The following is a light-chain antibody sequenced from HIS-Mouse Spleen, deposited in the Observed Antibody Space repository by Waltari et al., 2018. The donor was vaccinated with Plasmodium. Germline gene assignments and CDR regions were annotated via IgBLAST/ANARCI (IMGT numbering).Light chain of an antibody. V-gene: IGLV2-11*01. CDR3: CSYAGSYTYV. CDR1: RSDVGGYNY. CDR2: DFS. Sequence: QSALTQPRSVSGSPGQSVTISCTGTRSDVGGYNYVSWYQQHPGKAPKLIIYDFSKRPSGVPDRFSGSKSGNTASLTISGLQAEDEADYYCCSYAGSYTYVFGTGTKVTVL. J-gene: IGLJ1*01.